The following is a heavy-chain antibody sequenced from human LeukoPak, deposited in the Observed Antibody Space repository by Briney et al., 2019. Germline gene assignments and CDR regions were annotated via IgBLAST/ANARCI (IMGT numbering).Heavy chain of an antibody. CDR2: IHRTGSG. D-gene: IGHD1-26*01. CDR3: ARHGSDTYWGTYDV. Sequence: SETLSLTCTVSGDSMKSHYWTWLRQSPGQRLQSIGYIHRTGSGDRNPSLWSRVALSIDTSRRQFYLKLSSVTAADSAIYYCARHGSDTYWGTYDVGGQGTMVTVSS. CDR1: GDSMKSHY. V-gene: IGHV4-59*08. J-gene: IGHJ3*01.